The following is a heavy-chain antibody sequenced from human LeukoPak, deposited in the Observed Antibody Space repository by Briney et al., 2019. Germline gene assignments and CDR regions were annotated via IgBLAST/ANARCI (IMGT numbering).Heavy chain of an antibody. Sequence: SETLSLTCTVSGGSISSSSYYWGWIRQPPGKGLEWIGSIYYSGSTYYNPSLKSRVTISVDTSKNQFSLKLSSVTAADTAVYYCAGTERLDYWGQGTLVTVSS. V-gene: IGHV4-39*01. D-gene: IGHD1-1*01. CDR2: IYYSGST. J-gene: IGHJ4*02. CDR1: GGSISSSSYY. CDR3: AGTERLDY.